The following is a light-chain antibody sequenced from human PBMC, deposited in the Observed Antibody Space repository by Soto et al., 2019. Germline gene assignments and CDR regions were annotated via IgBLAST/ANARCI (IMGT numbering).Light chain of an antibody. CDR1: RTISSW. Sequence: IQMTHSPSTLSASVIDRVTITCRASRTISSWLAWFQQRPGRAPKFLIYKASSLKNGVPLRFSGSGSGTQFTLTNSSLQPDDFATYYCQQYNSYPWTFGQGTKVDI. J-gene: IGKJ1*01. V-gene: IGKV1-5*03. CDR3: QQYNSYPWT. CDR2: KAS.